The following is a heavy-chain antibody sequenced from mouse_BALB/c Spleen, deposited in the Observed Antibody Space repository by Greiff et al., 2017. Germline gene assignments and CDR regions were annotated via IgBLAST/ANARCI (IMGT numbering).Heavy chain of an antibody. CDR2: IDPANGNT. CDR1: GFNIKDTY. D-gene: IGHD1-2*01. CDR3: ARLLRPYLDY. J-gene: IGHJ2*01. V-gene: IGHV14-3*02. Sequence: EVQLVESGAELVKPGASVKLSCTASGFNIKDTYMHWVKQRPEQGLEWIGRIDPANGNTKYDPKFQGKATITADTSSNTAYLQLSSLTSEDTAVYYCARLLRPYLDYWGQGTTLTVSS.